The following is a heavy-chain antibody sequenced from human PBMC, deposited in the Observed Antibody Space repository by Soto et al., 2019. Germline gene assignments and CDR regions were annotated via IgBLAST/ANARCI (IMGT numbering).Heavy chain of an antibody. D-gene: IGHD4-17*01. CDR3: AKGYMTTVTFDS. J-gene: IGHJ4*02. CDR2: IGAGGTAT. Sequence: GGSLVLSCATSGFPLSICSFTWARAGTRKGLEWVSAIGAGGTATYYADSVKGRFTISRDNSMDTLYLQMNSLRVEDTAVYYCAKGYMTTVTFDSWGQGTLVTVSS. CDR1: GFPLSICS. V-gene: IGHV3-23*01.